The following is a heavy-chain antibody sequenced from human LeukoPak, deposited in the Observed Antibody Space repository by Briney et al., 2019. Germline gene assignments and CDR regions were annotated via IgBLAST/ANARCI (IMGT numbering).Heavy chain of an antibody. CDR1: GFTFSSYS. V-gene: IGHV3-48*01. J-gene: IGHJ3*02. CDR2: ISSSSSTI. Sequence: GGSLRLSCAASGFTFSSYSMNWVRQAPGKGLEWVSYISSSSSTIYYADSVKGRFTISRDNAKNSLYLQMNSLRAEDTAVYYCARALIWGAFDIWGQGTMVTVSS. CDR3: ARALIWGAFDI. D-gene: IGHD3-16*01.